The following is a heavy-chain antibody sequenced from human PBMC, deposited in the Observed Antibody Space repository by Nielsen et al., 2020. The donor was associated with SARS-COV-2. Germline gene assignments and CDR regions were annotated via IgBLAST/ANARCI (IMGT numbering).Heavy chain of an antibody. V-gene: IGHV1-46*01. J-gene: IGHJ4*02. CDR2: INPSGGCT. Sequence: WVRQAPGQGLECMGIINPSGGCTKYAQEFQGRVAMTRDTSINTAYMELRRLRSDDTAVYYCARVGSGSSWTAGDFWGQGTLVTVSS. CDR3: ARVGSGSSWTAGDF. D-gene: IGHD6-13*01.